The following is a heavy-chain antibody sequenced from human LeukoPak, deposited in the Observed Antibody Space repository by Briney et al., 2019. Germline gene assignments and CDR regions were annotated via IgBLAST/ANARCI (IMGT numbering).Heavy chain of an antibody. J-gene: IGHJ3*02. CDR2: TYYRSKWYN. V-gene: IGHV6-1*01. CDR1: GDSVSSNSAA. D-gene: IGHD5-18*01. Sequence: SQTLSLTCAISGDSVSSNSAAWNWIRQSPSRGLEWLGRTYYRSKWYNDYAVSVKSRITINPDTPKNQFSLQLNSVTPEDTAVYYCARVLEYSYGYSGEAEGDAFDIWGQGTMVTVSS. CDR3: ARVLEYSYGYSGEAEGDAFDI.